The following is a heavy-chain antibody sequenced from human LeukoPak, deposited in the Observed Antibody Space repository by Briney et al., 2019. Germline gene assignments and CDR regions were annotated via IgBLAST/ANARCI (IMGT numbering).Heavy chain of an antibody. CDR2: IIPIFGTA. CDR1: GGTFSSYA. CDR3: AREIRLGELSTDEYNWFDP. D-gene: IGHD3-16*02. J-gene: IGHJ5*02. Sequence: GSSVKVSCKASGGTFSSYAISWVRQAPGQGLEWMGGIIPIFGTANYAQKFQGRVTITTDESTSTAYMELSSLRSEDTAVYYCAREIRLGELSTDEYNWFDPWGQGTLVTVSS. V-gene: IGHV1-69*05.